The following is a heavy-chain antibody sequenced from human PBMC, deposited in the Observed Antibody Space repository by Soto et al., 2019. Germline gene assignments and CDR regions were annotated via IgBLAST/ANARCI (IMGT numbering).Heavy chain of an antibody. CDR3: VACDYGDYPRY. CDR2: INPSGST. V-gene: IGHV4-34*01. J-gene: IGHJ4*02. Sequence: QVQLQQWGAGLLKPSETLSLTCDVYGGSFSGFYWSWFRQSPRKGLEWNGEINPSGSTNYNPSLNTGVPLSVDTPQNQFSLKLSSVTAADTALYYCVACDYGDYPRYWGTGSLVTVPS. CDR1: GGSFSGFY. D-gene: IGHD4-17*01.